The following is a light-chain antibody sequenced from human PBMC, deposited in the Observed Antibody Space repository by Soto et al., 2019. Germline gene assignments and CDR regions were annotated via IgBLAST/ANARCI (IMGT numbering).Light chain of an antibody. J-gene: IGLJ3*02. V-gene: IGLV1-40*01. CDR2: GDN. Sequence: QTVVTQPPSVSGASGQRVTISCTGSSSNIGAGYAVHWYQQLPGTAPKLLMYGDNNRPSGVPDRFSGSKSGTSASLAITGLQAEDEADYYCQSYDSSLSGSVFGGGTTVTVL. CDR3: QSYDSSLSGSV. CDR1: SSNIGAGYA.